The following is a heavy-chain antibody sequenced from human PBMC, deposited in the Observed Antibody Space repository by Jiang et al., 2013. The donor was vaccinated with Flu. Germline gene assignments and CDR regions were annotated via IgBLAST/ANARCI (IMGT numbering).Heavy chain of an antibody. CDR3: ARDTYGDYGMDV. Sequence: YISSSGSTIYYADSVKGRFTISRDNAKNSLYLQMNSLRAEDTAVYYCARDTYGDYGMDVWGQGTTVTVSS. J-gene: IGHJ6*02. CDR2: ISSSGSTI. D-gene: IGHD4-17*01. V-gene: IGHV3-11*01.